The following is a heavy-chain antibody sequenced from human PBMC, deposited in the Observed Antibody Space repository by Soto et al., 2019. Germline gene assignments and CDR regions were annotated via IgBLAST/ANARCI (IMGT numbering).Heavy chain of an antibody. V-gene: IGHV3-53*01. J-gene: IGHJ4*02. D-gene: IGHD6-19*01. CDR1: GFTVSSNY. Sequence: EVQLVESVGGLIQPGGSLRLSCTASGFTVSSNYMSWVRQAPGKGLEWVSVIYTGGYTYYADSVKGRFTISRDNSKKTLSLQMNSLRAEDTAVYFCARGRIAVAGHYSFDLWVQGTLVTVSS. CDR2: IYTGGYT. CDR3: ARGRIAVAGHYSFDL.